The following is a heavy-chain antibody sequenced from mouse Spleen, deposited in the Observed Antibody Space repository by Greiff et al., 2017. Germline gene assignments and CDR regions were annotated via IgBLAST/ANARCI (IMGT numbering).Heavy chain of an antibody. CDR1: GFSLTSYG. J-gene: IGHJ4*01. V-gene: IGHV2-6-1*01. CDR3: ARQYGPTGAMDY. Sequence: QVQLKETGPGLVAPSQSLSITCTVSGFSLTSYGVHWVRQPPGKGLEWLVVIWSDGSTNYNSALKSRLSISKDNSKSQVFLKMNSLQTDDTAMYYCARQYGPTGAMDYWGQGTSVTVSS. CDR2: IWSDGST. D-gene: IGHD2-10*02.